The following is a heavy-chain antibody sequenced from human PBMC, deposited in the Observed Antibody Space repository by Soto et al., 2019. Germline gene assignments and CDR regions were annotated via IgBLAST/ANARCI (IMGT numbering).Heavy chain of an antibody. V-gene: IGHV1-3*01. CDR1: GYIFSNYA. CDR3: AREPNYFDY. Sequence: GASVKVSCKASGYIFSNYAIHWVRQAPGQRLEWMGWINAGKGDTIYSQKFQDRISINRDTSASTAYMEMGRLRPEDTAMYYCAREPNYFDYWGQGTLVTVSS. CDR2: INAGKGDT. J-gene: IGHJ4*02.